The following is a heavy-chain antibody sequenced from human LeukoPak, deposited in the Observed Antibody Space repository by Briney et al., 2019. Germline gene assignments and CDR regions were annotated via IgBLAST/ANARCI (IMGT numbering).Heavy chain of an antibody. J-gene: IGHJ4*02. Sequence: SVKLSCKASGGTFSSYTISWVRQAPRQGIEWMGRIIPILGIANYTQKFQGRVTITEDKSTSTAYMELSSLRSEDTAVYYCARDSRASGAVASDYWGQGTLVTVSS. CDR2: IIPILGIA. D-gene: IGHD2-15*01. CDR1: GGTFSSYT. V-gene: IGHV1-69*04. CDR3: ARDSRASGAVASDY.